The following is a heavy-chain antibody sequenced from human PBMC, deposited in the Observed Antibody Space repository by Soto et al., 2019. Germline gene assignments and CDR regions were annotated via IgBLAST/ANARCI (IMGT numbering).Heavy chain of an antibody. CDR2: ISISGGNT. CDR3: ANEIRPNDY. Sequence: EVQLLESGGGLVQPGGSLRLSCAASGLPFSSHAMSWVRQAPGKGLEWVSSISISGGNTYYADSVRGRFTISRDNSKNTLYLHMNSLTAEDTAIYYCANEIRPNDYRGQGTLVTVSS. J-gene: IGHJ4*02. V-gene: IGHV3-23*01. CDR1: GLPFSSHA. D-gene: IGHD4-17*01.